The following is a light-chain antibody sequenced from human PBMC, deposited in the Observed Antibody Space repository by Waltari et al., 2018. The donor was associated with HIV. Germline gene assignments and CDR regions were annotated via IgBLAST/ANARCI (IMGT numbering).Light chain of an antibody. Sequence: AINTYLAWYQQKPGKAPKLLMYAASTLQRGVPPTFSGSGSGTEFTLTINALHPDDFATYYCQQFHSFPLTFGGGTNVE. CDR2: AAS. CDR3: QQFHSFPLT. J-gene: IGKJ4*01. V-gene: IGKV1-9*01. CDR1: AINTY.